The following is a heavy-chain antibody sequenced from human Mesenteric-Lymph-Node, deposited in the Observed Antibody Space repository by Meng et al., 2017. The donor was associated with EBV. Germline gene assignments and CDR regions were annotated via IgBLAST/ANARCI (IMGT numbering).Heavy chain of an antibody. CDR3: ARATVKNWFDP. CDR1: GGSVSSGSYY. CDR2: IYYSGST. D-gene: IGHD4-17*01. J-gene: IGHJ5*02. Sequence: QGQLQEWGPGLVKPSETLSLTCTVSGGSVSSGSYYWSWIRQPPGKGLEWIGYIYYSGSTNYNPSLKSRVTISVDTSKNQFSLKLSSVTAADTAVYYCARATVKNWFDPWGQGTLVTVSS. V-gene: IGHV4-61*01.